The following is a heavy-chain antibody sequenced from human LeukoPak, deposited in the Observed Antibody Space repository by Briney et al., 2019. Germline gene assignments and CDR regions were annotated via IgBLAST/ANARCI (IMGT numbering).Heavy chain of an antibody. Sequence: PSETLSLTCTVSGGSISRYFWSWIRQPPGKGLEWIGHIYYSGTTNYNPSLKSRVTISVDMSKNQFSLKLRSVTAADTAVYYCARVNSGYQGWFDPWGQGILVTVSS. V-gene: IGHV4-59*01. CDR2: IYYSGTT. D-gene: IGHD5-12*01. J-gene: IGHJ5*02. CDR1: GGSISRYF. CDR3: ARVNSGYQGWFDP.